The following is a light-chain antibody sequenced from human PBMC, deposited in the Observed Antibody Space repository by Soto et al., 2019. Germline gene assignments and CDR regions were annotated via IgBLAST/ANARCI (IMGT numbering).Light chain of an antibody. V-gene: IGLV2-14*01. Sequence: QSALTQPASMSGSPGQSITISCTGTSCDVGGYNYVSWYQQHPGKAPKLMIYDVSNRPSGVSNRFSGSKSGNTASLTISGLKTEDEADYYCSSYTSSSLYVFGTGTKVTVL. CDR2: DVS. CDR1: SCDVGGYNY. J-gene: IGLJ1*01. CDR3: SSYTSSSLYV.